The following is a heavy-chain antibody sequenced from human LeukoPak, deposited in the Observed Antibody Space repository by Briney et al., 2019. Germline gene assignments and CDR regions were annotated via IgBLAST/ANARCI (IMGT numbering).Heavy chain of an antibody. J-gene: IGHJ4*02. D-gene: IGHD1-26*01. CDR3: ATAPLVGVPTFLDS. CDR2: FDREDDEI. V-gene: IGHV1-24*01. Sequence: ASVKVSCKVSGYTFTELSIHWVRRAPGKGLEWMGGFDREDDEIMYARKFQGRVTVTEDTSTDTAVMELRSLKSEDTAVYYCATAPLVGVPTFLDSWGQGTLVTVSS. CDR1: GYTFTELS.